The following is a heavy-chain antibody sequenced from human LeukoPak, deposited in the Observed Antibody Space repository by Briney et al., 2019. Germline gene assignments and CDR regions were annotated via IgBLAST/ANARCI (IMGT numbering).Heavy chain of an antibody. CDR3: ARDPGYGYNHWFDP. CDR2: IYYSGST. D-gene: IGHD5-24*01. Sequence: SETLSLTCAVSGGSISSSNWWCWVRQPPGKGPEWIGYIYYSGSTYYNPSLKSRVTISVDTSKNQFSLKLSSVTAADTAVYYRARDPGYGYNHWFDPWGQGTLVTVSS. J-gene: IGHJ5*02. CDR1: GGSISSSNW. V-gene: IGHV4-4*02.